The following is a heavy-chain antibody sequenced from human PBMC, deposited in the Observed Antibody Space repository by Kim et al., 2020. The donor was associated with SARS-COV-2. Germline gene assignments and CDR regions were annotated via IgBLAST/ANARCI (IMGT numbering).Heavy chain of an antibody. J-gene: IGHJ3*02. V-gene: IGHV3-13*01. CDR3: ARAPDLDDAFDI. CDR2: IGTAGDT. Sequence: GGSLRLSCAASGFTFSSYDMHWVRQATGKGLEWVSAIGTAGDTYYPGSVKGRFTISRENAKNSLYLQMNSLRAGDTAVYYCARAPDLDDAFDIWGQGTMVTVSS. CDR1: GFTFSSYD.